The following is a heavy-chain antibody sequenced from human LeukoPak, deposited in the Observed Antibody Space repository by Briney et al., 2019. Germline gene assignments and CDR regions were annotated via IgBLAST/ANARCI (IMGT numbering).Heavy chain of an antibody. J-gene: IGHJ4*02. CDR1: GFSFSDYA. V-gene: IGHV3-23*01. Sequence: GGSLRLSCAASGFSFSDYAMNWVRQAPGKGLGWVSAIGRSSETIYYADSVKGRFTISRDNSKRTLYLQMNSLRAEDTAVYYCAKDYNWGSYWGQGALVTVSS. D-gene: IGHD7-27*01. CDR3: AKDYNWGSY. CDR2: IGRSSETI.